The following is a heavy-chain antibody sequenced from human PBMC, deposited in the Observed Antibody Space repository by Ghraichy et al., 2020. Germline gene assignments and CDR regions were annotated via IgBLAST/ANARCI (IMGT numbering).Heavy chain of an antibody. J-gene: IGHJ4*02. CDR1: GGSSSSYY. CDR2: IYYSGST. CDR3: TRGSGWYYY. D-gene: IGHD6-19*01. V-gene: IGHV4-59*01. Sequence: SETLSLTCTVSGGSSSSYYWSWIRQPPGKGLEWIGYIYYSGSTNYNPSLKSRVTISVDTSKNQCSLKLSSVTAADTAVYYCTRGSGWYYYWGQGTLVTVSS.